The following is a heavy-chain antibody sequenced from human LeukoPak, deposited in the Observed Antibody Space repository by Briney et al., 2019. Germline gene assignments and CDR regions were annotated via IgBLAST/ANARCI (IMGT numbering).Heavy chain of an antibody. V-gene: IGHV3-30*02. CDR1: GFTFSSYG. J-gene: IGHJ3*02. CDR2: IRYDGSNK. Sequence: QPGGSLRLSCAASGFTFSSYGMHWVRQAPGKGLEWVAFIRYDGSNKYYADSVKGRFTISRDNSKNTLYLQMNSLRAEDTAVYYCARENYDSSGYYPDAFDIWGQGTMVTVSS. D-gene: IGHD3-22*01. CDR3: ARENYDSSGYYPDAFDI.